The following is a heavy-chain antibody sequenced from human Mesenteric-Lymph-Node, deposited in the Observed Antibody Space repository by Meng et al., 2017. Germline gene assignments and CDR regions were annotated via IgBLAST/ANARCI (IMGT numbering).Heavy chain of an antibody. CDR2: IIPILGTA. CDR1: GGTFSSYA. V-gene: IGHV1-69*05. CDR3: ASTPHVGANGGYFDY. J-gene: IGHJ4*02. D-gene: IGHD1-26*01. Sequence: SVKVSCKASGGTFSSYAISWVRQAPGQGLEWMGGIIPILGTANYAQKFQGRVTITTDESTSTAYMELSSLRSEDTAVYYCASTPHVGANGGYFDYWGQGTLVTVSS.